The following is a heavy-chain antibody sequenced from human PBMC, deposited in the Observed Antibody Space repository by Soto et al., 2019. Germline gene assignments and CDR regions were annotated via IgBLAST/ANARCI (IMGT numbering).Heavy chain of an antibody. D-gene: IGHD3-22*01. V-gene: IGHV1-46*01. J-gene: IGHJ4*02. Sequence: GASVNVSWKAAGYAFSIYYMHWGRQAPGQGLEWMGIINPSGGSTSYAQKFQGRVTMTRDTSTSTVYMELSSLRSEDTAVYYCARVPYYYDSSGPLFDYWGQGTQVTVSS. CDR2: INPSGGST. CDR1: GYAFSIYY. CDR3: ARVPYYYDSSGPLFDY.